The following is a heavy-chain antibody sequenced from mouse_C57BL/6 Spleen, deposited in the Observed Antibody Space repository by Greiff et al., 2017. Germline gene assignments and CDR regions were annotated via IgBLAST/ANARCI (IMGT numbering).Heavy chain of an antibody. CDR3: TSGDGDYDY. V-gene: IGHV1-69*01. CDR2: IDPSDSYT. CDR1: GFTFTSYW. J-gene: IGHJ2*01. D-gene: IGHD2-13*01. Sequence: QVQLQQPGAELVMPGASVKLSCKASGFTFTSYWMHWVKQRPGQGLEWIGEIDPSDSYTNYNQKFKGKSTLPVDKSSSTAYMQLSSLTSEDSAVYYCTSGDGDYDYWGQGTTLTVSS.